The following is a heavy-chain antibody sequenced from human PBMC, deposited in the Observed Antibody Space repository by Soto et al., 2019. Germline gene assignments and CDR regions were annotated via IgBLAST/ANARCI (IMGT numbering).Heavy chain of an antibody. CDR2: INAGNGNT. J-gene: IGHJ4*02. V-gene: IGHV1-3*01. CDR3: VRSPEIVYSYGLAVDF. D-gene: IGHD5-18*01. Sequence: CRTAACSLTIYAMVGVLQAHRQRLEWMGWINAGNGNTKYSQKFQGRVTITRDTSASTAYMELSSLRSEDTAVYYCVRSPEIVYSYGLAVDFWGQGTLVTVSS. CDR1: ACSLTIYA.